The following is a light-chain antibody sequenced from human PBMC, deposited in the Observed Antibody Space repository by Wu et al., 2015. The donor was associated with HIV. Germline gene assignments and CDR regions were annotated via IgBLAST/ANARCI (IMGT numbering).Light chain of an antibody. J-gene: IGKJ4*01. V-gene: IGKV3-20*01. CDR3: QQYGYSLL. Sequence: EIVLTQFPATLSLSPGERATLSCRASQSVASFLAWYQQKPGQAPRLLIYGASSRATGIPDRFSGSGSGTDFTLTISRLEPEDFAVYYCQQYGYSLLFGGRTKVEIK. CDR2: GAS. CDR1: QSVASF.